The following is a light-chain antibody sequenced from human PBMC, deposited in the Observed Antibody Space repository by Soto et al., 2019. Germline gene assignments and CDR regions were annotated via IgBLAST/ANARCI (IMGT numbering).Light chain of an antibody. Sequence: EIVLTQSPDTLSLSPGERATLSCRASQSVTSSYLAWYQQKPGQTPRLLIYDVSSRASGIPDRFSGSGSGTDFTLTISRLEPEDFAVYYCQQYGRSPFTFGPGTKVDIK. J-gene: IGKJ3*01. CDR3: QQYGRSPFT. CDR1: QSVTSSY. CDR2: DVS. V-gene: IGKV3-20*01.